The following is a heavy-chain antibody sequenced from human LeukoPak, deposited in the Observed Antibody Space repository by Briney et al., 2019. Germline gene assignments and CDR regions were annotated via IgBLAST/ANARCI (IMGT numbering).Heavy chain of an antibody. V-gene: IGHV3-33*01. CDR3: ARDSGQRTLDF. J-gene: IGHJ4*02. CDR1: GFTFGDYG. CDR2: IWNDENKT. D-gene: IGHD1-1*01. Sequence: GRSLRLSCVVSGFTFGDYGMHWVRQAPGKGLEWVAVIWNDENKTYQMDSVKGRFTISRDESKNTLYLQLNSLRDEDTAVYYCARDSGQRTLDFWGQGTLVTVSS.